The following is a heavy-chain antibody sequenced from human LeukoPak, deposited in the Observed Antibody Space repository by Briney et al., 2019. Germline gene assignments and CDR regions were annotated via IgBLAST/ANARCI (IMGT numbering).Heavy chain of an antibody. CDR1: GFSFSDAW. V-gene: IGHV3-15*01. D-gene: IGHD2-21*01. Sequence: PGGSLRVSCAASGFSFSDAWMSWVRQAPGKGLEWVARIQSKADGGTTDYAAPVKGRFIISRDDSKNTLYLQMNSLKTEDTAVYYCARYYGDSGSQYYFDYWGQGTLVTVSS. CDR3: ARYYGDSGSQYYFDY. J-gene: IGHJ4*02. CDR2: IQSKADGGTT.